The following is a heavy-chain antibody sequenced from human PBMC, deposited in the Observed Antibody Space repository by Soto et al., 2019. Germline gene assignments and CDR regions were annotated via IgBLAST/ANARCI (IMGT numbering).Heavy chain of an antibody. CDR1: GGSISSSSDN. V-gene: IGHV4-39*01. CDR3: ATRRTESYSDY. Sequence: PSETLSLTCTVSGGSISSSSDNWGWIRQPPGKGLEWIGTISYSGSTSYNPSLKSRVLLSVDTSKNQFSLRLSSVTAADTAMYYCATRRTESYSDYWGQGALVTAPQ. J-gene: IGHJ4*02. D-gene: IGHD3-10*01. CDR2: ISYSGST.